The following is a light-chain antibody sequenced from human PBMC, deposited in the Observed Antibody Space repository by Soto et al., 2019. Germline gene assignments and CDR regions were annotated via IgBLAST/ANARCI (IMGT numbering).Light chain of an antibody. CDR1: QSLYYGYNNQKY. CDR3: QQYYSTPYT. V-gene: IGKV4-1*01. Sequence: DIVMTQSPDSLAVSLGERATINCRSSQSLYYGYNNQKYLAWYQQKPGQPPKLLIYWASTRESGVPDRFSGSESGTDFTLTISSLQAEDVAVYYCQQYYSTPYTFGQGTKLEI. J-gene: IGKJ2*01. CDR2: WAS.